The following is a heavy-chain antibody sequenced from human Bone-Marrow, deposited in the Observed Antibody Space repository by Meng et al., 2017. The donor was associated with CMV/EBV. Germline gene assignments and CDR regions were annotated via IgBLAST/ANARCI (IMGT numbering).Heavy chain of an antibody. CDR1: GYTFTSYY. CDR3: ARGHNWNYYYYYGMDV. D-gene: IGHD1-20*01. J-gene: IGHJ6*02. V-gene: IGHV1-46*01. Sequence: ASVKVSCKASGYTFTSYYMHWVRQAPGQGLEWMGIINPSGGSTSYAQKFQGRVTMTRDTSTSTAYMELSSLRSEDTAVYYCARGHNWNYYYYYGMDVWGQGTTVTVSS. CDR2: INPSGGST.